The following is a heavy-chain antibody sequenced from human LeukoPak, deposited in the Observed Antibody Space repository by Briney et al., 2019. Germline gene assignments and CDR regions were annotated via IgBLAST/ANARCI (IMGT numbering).Heavy chain of an antibody. J-gene: IGHJ4*02. V-gene: IGHV1-69*04. D-gene: IGHD3-22*01. CDR2: SIPILGIA. CDR1: GGTFGSYA. CDR3: AREPRKYDSSQRGAFDY. Sequence: GASVKVSCKASGGTFGSYAISWVRQAPGQGLEWMGRSIPILGIANYAQKFQGRVTISADKSTSTAYMELSSLRSEDTAVYYCAREPRKYDSSQRGAFDYWGQGTLVTVSS.